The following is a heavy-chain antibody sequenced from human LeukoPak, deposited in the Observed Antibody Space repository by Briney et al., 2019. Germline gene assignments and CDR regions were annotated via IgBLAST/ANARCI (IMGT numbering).Heavy chain of an antibody. J-gene: IGHJ6*02. D-gene: IGHD3-3*01. CDR1: GAPSAAML. Sequence: SVKVSCKASGAPSAAMLSAGCDRPLDKGLSGWEGIIPIFGTANYAQKFQGRVTITADESTSTAYMELSSLRSEDTAVYYCARGVLTRLRFYDYYYGMDVWGQGTTVTVSS. CDR3: ARGVLTRLRFYDYYYGMDV. CDR2: IIPIFGTA. V-gene: IGHV1-69*13.